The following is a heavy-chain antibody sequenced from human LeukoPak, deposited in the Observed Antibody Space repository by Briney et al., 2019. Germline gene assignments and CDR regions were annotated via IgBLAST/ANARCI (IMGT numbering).Heavy chain of an antibody. CDR2: ISGSGGST. D-gene: IGHD1-26*01. J-gene: IGHJ4*02. CDR1: GFTFSSYA. Sequence: PGGSLRLSCAASGFTFSSYAMSWVRPAPGKGLEWVSAISGSGGSTYYADSVKGRFTISRDNSKNTLYLQTNSLRAEDTAVYYCAKDAYSGSYPFDYWGQGTLVTVSS. V-gene: IGHV3-23*01. CDR3: AKDAYSGSYPFDY.